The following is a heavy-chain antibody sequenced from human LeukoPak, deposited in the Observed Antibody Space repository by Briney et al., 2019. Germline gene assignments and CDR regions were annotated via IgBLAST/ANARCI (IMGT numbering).Heavy chain of an antibody. CDR1: GYTFTSYG. J-gene: IGHJ4*02. CDR3: ARDYYDSSGLRLIDY. Sequence: ASVKVSCKASGYTFTSYGISWVRQAPGQGLEWMGWISAYNGNTNYAQKLQGRVTITTDTSTSTAYMELRSLRSDDTAVYYCARDYYDSSGLRLIDYWGQGTLVTVSS. D-gene: IGHD3-22*01. V-gene: IGHV1-18*01. CDR2: ISAYNGNT.